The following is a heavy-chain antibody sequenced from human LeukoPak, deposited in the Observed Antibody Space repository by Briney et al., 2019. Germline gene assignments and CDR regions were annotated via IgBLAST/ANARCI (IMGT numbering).Heavy chain of an antibody. J-gene: IGHJ4*02. CDR1: GGSISSYY. Sequence: SETLSLTCTVSGGSISSYYWSWIRQPPGKGLEWIGYIYYSGSTNYNPSLKSRVTISVDTSKNQFSLKLSSVTAADTAVYYCARETRGDYVWGSYRYFDYWGQGTLVTVSS. CDR2: IYYSGST. CDR3: ARETRGDYVWGSYRYFDY. D-gene: IGHD3-16*02. V-gene: IGHV4-59*01.